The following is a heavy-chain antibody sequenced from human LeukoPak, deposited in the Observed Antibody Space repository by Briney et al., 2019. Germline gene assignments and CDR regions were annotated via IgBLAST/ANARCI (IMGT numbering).Heavy chain of an antibody. CDR3: ARVGNPLVTVFAWFDP. D-gene: IGHD3-3*01. J-gene: IGHJ5*02. Sequence: SGTLSLTCAVSGGSISSSNWWSWVRQSPGKGLEWIGSIFYSGSTNYNPSLKSRVTISVDTSKNQFSLKLSSVTAADTAVYYCARVGNPLVTVFAWFDPWGQGTLVTVSS. V-gene: IGHV4-4*02. CDR1: GGSISSSNW. CDR2: IFYSGST.